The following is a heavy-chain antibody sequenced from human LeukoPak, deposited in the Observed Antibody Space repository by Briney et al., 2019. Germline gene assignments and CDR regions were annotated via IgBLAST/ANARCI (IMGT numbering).Heavy chain of an antibody. CDR3: ARFVGATPFDY. D-gene: IGHD1-26*01. CDR1: GYTLTELS. CDR2: INPSGGST. V-gene: IGHV1-46*01. Sequence: ASAKVSCKVSGYTLTELSMHWVRQAPGQGLEWMGIINPSGGSTSYAQKFQGRVTMTRDTSTSTVYMELSSLRSEDTAVYYCARFVGATPFDYWGQGTLVTVSS. J-gene: IGHJ4*02.